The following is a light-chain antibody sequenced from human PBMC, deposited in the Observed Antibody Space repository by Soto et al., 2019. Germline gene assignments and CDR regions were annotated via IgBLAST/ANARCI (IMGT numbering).Light chain of an antibody. CDR1: QSVGSY. Sequence: SPATLSLSPGERATLSCRASQSVGSYLGWYQQKPGQAPRLLIYDASNRATGIPARFSGSGPGTDFTLTISSLEPEDFAVYYCQQRSNWHPTFGGGTKVEIK. V-gene: IGKV3D-11*02. CDR2: DAS. CDR3: QQRSNWHPT. J-gene: IGKJ4*01.